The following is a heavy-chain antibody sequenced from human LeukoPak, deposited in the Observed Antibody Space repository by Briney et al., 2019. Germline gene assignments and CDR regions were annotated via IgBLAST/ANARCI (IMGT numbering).Heavy chain of an antibody. CDR3: ARARGYSYGYPFDY. Sequence: PSVTLSLTCAVSGGSISSGGYSWSWIRQPPGKGLEWIGYIYHSGSTYYNPSLKNRVTISVDRSKNHFSLKLSSVTAADTAVYYCARARGYSYGYPFDYWGQGTLVTVSS. J-gene: IGHJ4*02. CDR2: IYHSGST. D-gene: IGHD5-18*01. CDR1: GGSISSGGYS. V-gene: IGHV4-30-2*01.